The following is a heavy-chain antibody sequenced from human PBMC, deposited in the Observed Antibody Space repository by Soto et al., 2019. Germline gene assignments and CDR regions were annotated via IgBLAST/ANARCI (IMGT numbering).Heavy chain of an antibody. CDR3: ARDGGTAMVLDP. CDR1: GASISSNGYY. Sequence: QVQLQESGPGLVKPSQTLSLTCTVSGASISSNGYYWNWIRQHPGTGLEWIGYIYHSGSTYYNPSLKRRVTISLDMSKNRFSLNLSSVTAADTAIYYCARDGGTAMVLDPWGQGTLVTVSS. CDR2: IYHSGST. D-gene: IGHD5-18*01. V-gene: IGHV4-31*03. J-gene: IGHJ5*02.